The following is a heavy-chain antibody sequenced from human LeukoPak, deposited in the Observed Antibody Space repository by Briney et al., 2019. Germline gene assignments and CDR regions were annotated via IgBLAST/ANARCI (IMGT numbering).Heavy chain of an antibody. D-gene: IGHD3-22*01. Sequence: ETLSLTCAVSGTSFSSYYWSWIRQAPGKGLEWVGRIKSKTDGGTTDYAAPVKGRFTISRDDSKNTLYLQMNSLKSEDAAVYYCTAADRSAYYSPIDYWGQGTLVTVSS. J-gene: IGHJ4*02. CDR2: IKSKTDGGTT. CDR1: GTSFSSYY. CDR3: TAADRSAYYSPIDY. V-gene: IGHV3-15*01.